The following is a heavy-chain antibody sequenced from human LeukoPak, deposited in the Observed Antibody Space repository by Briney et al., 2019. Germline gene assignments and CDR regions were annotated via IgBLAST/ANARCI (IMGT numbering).Heavy chain of an antibody. CDR3: ARLHSSYDFWSGYSPPPYFDY. CDR2: IYHSGST. CDR1: GYSISSGYY. D-gene: IGHD3-3*01. V-gene: IGHV4-38-2*02. Sequence: PSETLSLTCTVSGYSISSGYYWGWIRQPPGKGLEWIGSIYHSGSTYYNPSLKSRVTISVDTSKNQFSLKLSSVTAADTAVYYCARLHSSYDFWSGYSPPPYFDYWGQGTLVTVSS. J-gene: IGHJ4*02.